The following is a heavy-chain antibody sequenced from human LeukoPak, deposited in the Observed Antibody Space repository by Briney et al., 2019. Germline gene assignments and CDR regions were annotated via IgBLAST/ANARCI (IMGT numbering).Heavy chain of an antibody. V-gene: IGHV3-7*05. CDR2: INQDGSEK. D-gene: IGHD5/OR15-5a*01. CDR3: VRAVSVSSYYFDY. CDR1: GFTFSSYG. Sequence: PGRSLRLSCAASGFTFSSYGMHWVRQAPGKGLEWVANINQDGSEKHYVDSVKGRFTISRDNAKNSLYLQMNSLRVEDTAVYYCVRAVSVSSYYFDYWGQGTLVTVSS. J-gene: IGHJ4*02.